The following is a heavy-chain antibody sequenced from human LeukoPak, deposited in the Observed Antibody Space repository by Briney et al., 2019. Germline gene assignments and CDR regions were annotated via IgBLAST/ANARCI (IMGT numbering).Heavy chain of an antibody. Sequence: GGSLRLSCAASGFTFSDYWMTWVRQAPGKGLEWVANIKQDGSEKFHVDSVKGRFTISRDNTKTSLYLQMSSLRAEDTAVYFCARDRIYYDISTGYVPLDYWGLGTLVTASS. CDR1: GFTFSDYW. V-gene: IGHV3-7*01. D-gene: IGHD3-9*01. CDR2: IKQDGSEK. J-gene: IGHJ4*02. CDR3: ARDRIYYDISTGYVPLDY.